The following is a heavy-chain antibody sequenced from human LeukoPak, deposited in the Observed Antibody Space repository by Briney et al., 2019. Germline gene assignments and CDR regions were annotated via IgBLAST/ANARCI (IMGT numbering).Heavy chain of an antibody. Sequence: SVKVSCKASGGTFSSYAISWVRQAPGQGLAWMGGIIPIFGTANYAQTFQGRVTITADESTSTAYMGLSSVRSEDTAGYYCAIVVEAVAVGPFDRWGQGTLVTVCS. CDR2: IIPIFGTA. J-gene: IGHJ5*02. CDR3: AIVVEAVAVGPFDR. D-gene: IGHD6-19*01. CDR1: GGTFSSYA. V-gene: IGHV1-69*13.